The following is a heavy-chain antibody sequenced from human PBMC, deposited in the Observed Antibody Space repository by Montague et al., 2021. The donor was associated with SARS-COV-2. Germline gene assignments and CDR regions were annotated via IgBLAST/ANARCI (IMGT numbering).Heavy chain of an antibody. J-gene: IGHJ6*02. CDR1: GFTFSSYE. CDR3: ARDEGLKCGSGDYYGMDV. D-gene: IGHD3-10*01. CDR2: ISSSGSTI. Sequence: SLRLSCAASGFTFSSYEMNWVRQAPGKGLEWVSYISSSGSTIYYADSVKGRFTISRDNAKNSLYLQMNSLRAEDTAVYYCARDEGLKCGSGDYYGMDVWGQGTTVTVSS. V-gene: IGHV3-48*03.